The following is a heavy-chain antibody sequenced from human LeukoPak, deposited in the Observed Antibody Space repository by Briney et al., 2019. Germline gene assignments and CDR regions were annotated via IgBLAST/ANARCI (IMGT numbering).Heavy chain of an antibody. CDR1: GYTFTGYY. Sequence: GASVKVSCKASGYTFTGYYMHWVRQAPGQGLEWMGWMNPNSGDTGYAQKFKGRVSLTRDTSITTAYMELSSLRSEDTAVYYCARGLSAYDGTDYAFSYYWGQGTLVTVSS. J-gene: IGHJ4*02. V-gene: IGHV1-8*02. D-gene: IGHD3-22*01. CDR3: ARGLSAYDGTDYAFSYY. CDR2: MNPNSGDT.